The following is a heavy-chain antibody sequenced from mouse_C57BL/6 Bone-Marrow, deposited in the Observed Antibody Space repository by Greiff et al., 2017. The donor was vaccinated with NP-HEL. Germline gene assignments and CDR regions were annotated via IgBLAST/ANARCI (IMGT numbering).Heavy chain of an antibody. CDR2: IWSGGST. Sequence: VQLVESGPGLVQPSQSLSITCTVSGFSLTSYGVHWVRQSPGKGLEWLGVIWSGGSTDYNAAFISRLSISKDNSKRHVFFYMNRLHSDDTAIYYCAFPYDYYAMDYWGQGPSVTVSS. CDR1: GFSLTSYG. V-gene: IGHV2-2*01. J-gene: IGHJ4*01. CDR3: AFPYDYYAMDY.